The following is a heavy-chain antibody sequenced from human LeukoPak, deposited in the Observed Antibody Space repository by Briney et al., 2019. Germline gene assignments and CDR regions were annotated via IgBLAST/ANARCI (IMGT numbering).Heavy chain of an antibody. V-gene: IGHV3-7*05. CDR1: GFTFSMYW. D-gene: IGHD2-8*01. CDR2: IKKDGSEK. J-gene: IGHJ4*02. Sequence: PGGSLRLSCAASGFTFSMYWMSWVRQAPGKGLEWVANIKKDGSEKYHAGSVKGRFSISRDNAKNSLSLQMNSLRAEDTAVYYCAREYEGGVDHWGRGTLVTVSS. CDR3: AREYEGGVDH.